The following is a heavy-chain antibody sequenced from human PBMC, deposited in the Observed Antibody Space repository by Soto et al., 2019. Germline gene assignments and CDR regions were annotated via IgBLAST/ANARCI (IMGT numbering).Heavy chain of an antibody. Sequence: ASVKVSCKASGCTFTSYAMHWVRQAPGQRLEWMGWINAGNGNTKYSQKFQGRVTITRDTSASTAYMELSSLRSEDTAVYYCARDRWLVVRNYYYYYMDVWGKGTTVTVSS. V-gene: IGHV1-3*01. CDR3: ARDRWLVVRNYYYYYMDV. CDR1: GCTFTSYA. CDR2: INAGNGNT. D-gene: IGHD6-19*01. J-gene: IGHJ6*03.